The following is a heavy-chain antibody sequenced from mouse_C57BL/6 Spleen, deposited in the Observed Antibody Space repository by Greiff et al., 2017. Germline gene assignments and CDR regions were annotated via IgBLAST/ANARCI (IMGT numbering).Heavy chain of an antibody. CDR3: ARSRSYYYFDD. J-gene: IGHJ2*01. CDR2: IYPGDGDT. Sequence: VQLQQSGPELVKPGASVKLSCKASGYAFSSSWMNWVKQRPGKGLEWIGRIYPGDGDTNYNGKFKGKATLTADKSSSTAYMQLSSLTSEDYAVSIGARSRSYYYFDDWGQGATLTVSS. D-gene: IGHD2-12*01. V-gene: IGHV1-82*01. CDR1: GYAFSSSW.